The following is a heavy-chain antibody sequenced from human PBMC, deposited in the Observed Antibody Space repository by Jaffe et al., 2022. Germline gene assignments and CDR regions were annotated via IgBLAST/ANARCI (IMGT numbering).Heavy chain of an antibody. Sequence: EVQLVESGGGLVQPGGSLRLSCAASGFTFSSYWMHWVRQTPGKGLVWVSRINSDGSGTSHADSAKGRFTISRDNAKNTLYLQMSSLRAEDTAVYFCARGGITVLDYWGQGTLVTVSS. D-gene: IGHD1-20*01. CDR2: INSDGSGT. V-gene: IGHV3-74*01. CDR1: GFTFSSYW. J-gene: IGHJ4*02. CDR3: ARGGITVLDY.